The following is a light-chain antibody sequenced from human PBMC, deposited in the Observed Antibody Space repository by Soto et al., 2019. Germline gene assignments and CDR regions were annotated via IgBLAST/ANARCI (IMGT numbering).Light chain of an antibody. J-gene: IGKJ1*01. CDR2: GVS. Sequence: DIQMTQSPSSLSASVGDRVTITCRASQGVANYLGWYQQKPGKVPKALIYGVSTLQSGVPSRFSGSGSDTDFTLTISSLQPEDAAHYYCQHYRSAQMTFGQGTKVEIK. V-gene: IGKV1-27*01. CDR3: QHYRSAQMT. CDR1: QGVANY.